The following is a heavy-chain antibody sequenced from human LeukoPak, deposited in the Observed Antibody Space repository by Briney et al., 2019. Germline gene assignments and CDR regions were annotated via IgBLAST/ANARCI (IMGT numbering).Heavy chain of an antibody. J-gene: IGHJ3*02. CDR3: ARLGSSWYRGGGDAFDI. D-gene: IGHD6-13*01. V-gene: IGHV3-33*01. CDR1: GFTFSSYG. CDR2: IWYDGSNK. Sequence: GRSLRLSCAASGFTFSSYGMHWVRQAPGKGLEWVAVIWYDGSNKYYADSVKGRFTISRDNAKNSLYLQMNSLRAEDTAVYYCARLGSSWYRGGGDAFDIWGQGTMVTVSS.